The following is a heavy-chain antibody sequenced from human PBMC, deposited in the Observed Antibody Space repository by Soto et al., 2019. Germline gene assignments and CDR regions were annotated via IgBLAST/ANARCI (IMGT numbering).Heavy chain of an antibody. J-gene: IGHJ5*02. Sequence: ASVKVSCKASGDTFTAYTIHWVRQAPGQRLEWMGWINAGNGDTKYSQKFQGRVTFTRDTSASTAYMDLSSLKSEDTAVYYCARGALRLGCSGGSCPTWFDPWGQGTLVTVSS. D-gene: IGHD2-15*01. CDR2: INAGNGDT. CDR1: GDTFTAYT. CDR3: ARGALRLGCSGGSCPTWFDP. V-gene: IGHV1-3*01.